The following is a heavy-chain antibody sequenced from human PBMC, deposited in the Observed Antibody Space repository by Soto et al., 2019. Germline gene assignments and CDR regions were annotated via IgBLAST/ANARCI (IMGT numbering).Heavy chain of an antibody. CDR3: ARLSSSPEGYYGMDV. V-gene: IGHV5-10-1*01. D-gene: IGHD6-6*01. CDR1: GYSFTSYW. Sequence: GESLKISCNGSGYSFTSYWISWVRQMPWKGLEWMGRIDPSDSYTNYSPSFQGHVTISADKSISTAYLQWSSLKASDTAMYYCARLSSSPEGYYGMDVWGQGTTVTVSS. J-gene: IGHJ6*02. CDR2: IDPSDSYT.